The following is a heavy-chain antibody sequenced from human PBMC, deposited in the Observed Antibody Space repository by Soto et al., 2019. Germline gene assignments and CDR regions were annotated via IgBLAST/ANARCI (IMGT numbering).Heavy chain of an antibody. CDR3: VQTTGWPGFDF. CDR2: IYGGGTR. Sequence: EVQLVESGGGLIQPGGSLRLSCAASGFAVSSKYMTWVRQAPGKGLEWVSVIYGGGTRYYADSVKGRFTISRETSKNTLYLQMNSLRAEDTAVYYCVQTTGWPGFDFWGQGTLVTVPS. CDR1: GFAVSSKY. V-gene: IGHV3-53*01. D-gene: IGHD6-19*01. J-gene: IGHJ4*02.